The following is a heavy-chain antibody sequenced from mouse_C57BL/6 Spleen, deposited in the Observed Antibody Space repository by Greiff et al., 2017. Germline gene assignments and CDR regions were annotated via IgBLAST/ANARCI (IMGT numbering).Heavy chain of an antibody. Sequence: QVQLQQPGAELVMPGASVKLSCKASGYTFTSYWMHWVKQRPGQGLEWIGEIDPSDSYTNSNQKFKGKSTLTVDKSSSTAYMQLSSLTSEDSAVYYCARGGITTVVSYFDYWGQGTTLTVSS. J-gene: IGHJ2*01. V-gene: IGHV1-69*01. CDR2: IDPSDSYT. D-gene: IGHD1-1*01. CDR1: GYTFTSYW. CDR3: ARGGITTVVSYFDY.